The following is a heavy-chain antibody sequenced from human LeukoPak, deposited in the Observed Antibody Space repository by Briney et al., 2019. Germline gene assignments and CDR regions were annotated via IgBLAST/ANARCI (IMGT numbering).Heavy chain of an antibody. Sequence: SVKVSCKASGGTFSSYAISWVRQAPGQGLEWMGGIIPIFGTANYAQKFQGRVTITADESTSTAYMELSSLRSEDTAVYYCATEVSMIVVEQYFQHWGQGTLVTVSS. J-gene: IGHJ1*01. CDR2: IIPIFGTA. CDR3: ATEVSMIVVEQYFQH. D-gene: IGHD3-22*01. V-gene: IGHV1-69*01. CDR1: GGTFSSYA.